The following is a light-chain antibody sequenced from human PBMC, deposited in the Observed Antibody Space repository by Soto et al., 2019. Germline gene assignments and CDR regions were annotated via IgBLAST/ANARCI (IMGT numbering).Light chain of an antibody. CDR2: DAS. J-gene: IGKJ2*01. V-gene: IGKV1-5*01. Sequence: DIQMTQSPSTLSASVGDRVTITCRASQSISKLLAWYQQKPGKAPKLLIYDASSLESGVPSRFSGSGSGTEFTLTISSLQPDDFATYYCQQYDSYSRYTFGQGAKVDIK. CDR1: QSISKL. CDR3: QQYDSYSRYT.